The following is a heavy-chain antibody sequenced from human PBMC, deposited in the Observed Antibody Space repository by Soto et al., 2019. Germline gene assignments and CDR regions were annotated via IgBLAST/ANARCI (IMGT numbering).Heavy chain of an antibody. CDR2: ISSSSSYT. J-gene: IGHJ3*02. CDR1: GFTFSDYY. D-gene: IGHD6-6*01. V-gene: IGHV3-11*06. CDR3: ARDVEYSSSGDAFDI. Sequence: GGSLRLSCGASGFTFSDYYMSWIRQAPGKGLEWVSYISSSSSYTNYADSVKGRFTISRDNAKNSLYLQMNSLRAEDTAVYYCARDVEYSSSGDAFDIWGQGTMVTVSS.